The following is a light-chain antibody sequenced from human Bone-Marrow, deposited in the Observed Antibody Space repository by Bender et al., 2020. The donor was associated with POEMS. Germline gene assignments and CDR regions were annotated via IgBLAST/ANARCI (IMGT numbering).Light chain of an antibody. CDR1: NIGDKG. CDR2: DDS. J-gene: IGLJ3*02. Sequence: AARIACGGNNIGDKGVHWYQQKPGQAPVLVVYDDSERPSGIPERFSGSNSGSTATLTINRVEAGDEADYYCGTWYNSLNIWVFGGGTKLTVL. CDR3: GTWYNSLNIWV. V-gene: IGLV3-21*02.